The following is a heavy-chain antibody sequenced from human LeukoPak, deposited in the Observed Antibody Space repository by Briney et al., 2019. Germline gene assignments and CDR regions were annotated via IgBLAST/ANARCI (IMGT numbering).Heavy chain of an antibody. Sequence: SETLSLTCTVSGGSISSYYWSWIRQPPGKGLEWIGEINHSGSTNYNPSLKSRVTISVDTSKNQFSLKLSSVTAADTAVYYCARGGYCSSTSCYTDGWFDPWGQGTLVTVSS. CDR3: ARGGYCSSTSCYTDGWFDP. J-gene: IGHJ5*02. V-gene: IGHV4-34*01. D-gene: IGHD2-2*02. CDR2: INHSGST. CDR1: GGSISSYY.